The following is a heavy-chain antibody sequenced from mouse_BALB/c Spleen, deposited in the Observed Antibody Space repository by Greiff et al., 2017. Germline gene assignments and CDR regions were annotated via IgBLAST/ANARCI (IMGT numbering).Heavy chain of an antibody. Sequence: EVQLQESGPGLVKPSQSLSLTCSVTGYSITSGYYWNWIRQFPGNKLEWMGYISYDGSNNYNPSLKNRISITRDTSKNQFFLKLNSVTTEDTATYYGAREGAAYYGNYFDYWGQGTTLTVSS. V-gene: IGHV3-6*02. CDR2: ISYDGSN. CDR1: GYSITSGYY. CDR3: AREGAAYYGNYFDY. J-gene: IGHJ2*01. D-gene: IGHD2-10*01.